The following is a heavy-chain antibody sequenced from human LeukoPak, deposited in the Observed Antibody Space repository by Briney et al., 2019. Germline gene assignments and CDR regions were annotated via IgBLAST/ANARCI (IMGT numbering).Heavy chain of an antibody. D-gene: IGHD3-3*01. Sequence: PGGSLRLSCAASGFTFSNYAMSWVRQAPGKGLEWVSHISGSGGNTDYADSVKGRFTISRDNSKNTLYLQMNSLRAEDTAVYYCARDSPIGVVIIGYFDYWGQGTLVTVSS. CDR2: ISGSGGNT. V-gene: IGHV3-23*01. J-gene: IGHJ4*02. CDR3: ARDSPIGVVIIGYFDY. CDR1: GFTFSNYA.